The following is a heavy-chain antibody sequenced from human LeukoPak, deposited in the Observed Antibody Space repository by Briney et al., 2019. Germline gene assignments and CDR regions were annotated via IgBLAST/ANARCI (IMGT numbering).Heavy chain of an antibody. V-gene: IGHV3-7*01. J-gene: IGHJ4*02. D-gene: IGHD3-10*01. Sequence: PGGSLRLSCAASGFTFSSHWMSWVRQAPGKGLEWVAIVKKDASEESYVDFVKGRFTISRDTKNSLYLQMNSLRVEDTAMYYCTRGPPYGSRSDYFDYWGQGTLVTVSS. CDR1: GFTFSSHW. CDR3: TRGPPYGSRSDYFDY. CDR2: VKKDASEE.